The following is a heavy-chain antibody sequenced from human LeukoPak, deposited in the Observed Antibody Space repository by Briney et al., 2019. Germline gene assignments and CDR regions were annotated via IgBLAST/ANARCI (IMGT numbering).Heavy chain of an antibody. CDR3: AKRIIAVAGRHFDY. CDR1: GLTFTSYA. CDR2: ISGSGGST. Sequence: PGGSLRLSCAASGLTFTSYAMSWVRQAPGKGLEWVSAISGSGGSTYYADSVKGRFTISRDNSKNTLYLQMNSLRAEDTAVYYCAKRIIAVAGRHFDYWGQGTLVTVSS. V-gene: IGHV3-23*01. J-gene: IGHJ4*02. D-gene: IGHD6-19*01.